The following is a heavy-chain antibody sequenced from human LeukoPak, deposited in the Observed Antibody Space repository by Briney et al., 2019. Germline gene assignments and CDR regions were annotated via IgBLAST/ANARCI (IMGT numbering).Heavy chain of an antibody. D-gene: IGHD3-22*01. V-gene: IGHV3-53*01. CDR2: IYSGGDT. J-gene: IGHJ4*02. Sequence: GGSLRLSCAASGFTVSSNYMNWVRQAPGKGLEWVSVIYSGGDTYYADSVKGRFTTSRDNSKNTLYLQMDSLRAEDTAVYYCASRVDYDSSGYYRGPFLDYWGQGTLVTVSS. CDR3: ASRVDYDSSGYYRGPFLDY. CDR1: GFTVSSNY.